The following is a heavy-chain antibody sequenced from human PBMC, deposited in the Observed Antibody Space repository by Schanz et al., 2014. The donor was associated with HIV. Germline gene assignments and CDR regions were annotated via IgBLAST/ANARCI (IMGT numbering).Heavy chain of an antibody. CDR3: ARGARYGMDV. CDR1: GGTFSSYA. J-gene: IGHJ6*02. CDR2: ISAYNGKT. V-gene: IGHV1-18*01. Sequence: QVQLVQSGAEVKKPGSSVKVSCKASGGTFSSYAINWVRQAPGQGLEWMGWISAYNGKTNYARKVQGRVTMTTDTSTSTAYMELRSLRSDDTAVYYCARGARYGMDVWGQGTTVTVSS.